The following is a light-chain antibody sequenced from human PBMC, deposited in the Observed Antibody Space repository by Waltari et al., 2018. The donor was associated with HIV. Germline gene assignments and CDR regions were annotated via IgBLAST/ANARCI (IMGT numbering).Light chain of an antibody. CDR1: ALPKKY. CDR3: YSTDSSGNLVV. J-gene: IGLJ2*01. CDR2: EDS. V-gene: IGLV3-10*01. Sequence: SYELTQPPSVSVSPGQTARITCPGDALPKKYAYWYQQKSGQAPVLVIYEDSKRPSGIPARFSGSSSGTMATLTISGAQVEDEADYYCYSTDSSGNLVVFGGGTKLTVL.